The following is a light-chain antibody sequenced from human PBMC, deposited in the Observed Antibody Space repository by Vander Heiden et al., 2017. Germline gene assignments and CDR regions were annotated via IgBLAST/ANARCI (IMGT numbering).Light chain of an antibody. Sequence: PGQSITISCTGTSSDIDTYHYVSWYQQHPGKAPKLMIYEVSYRPSGVSHRFSGSKSGNTATLTISGLQAEDEADYYCSSYTSGSTDYVFGTGTKVTVL. CDR1: SSDIDTYHY. V-gene: IGLV2-14*01. CDR3: SSYTSGSTDYV. J-gene: IGLJ1*01. CDR2: EVS.